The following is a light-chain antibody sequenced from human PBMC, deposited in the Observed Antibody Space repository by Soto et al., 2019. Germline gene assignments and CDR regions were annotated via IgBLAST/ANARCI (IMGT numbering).Light chain of an antibody. Sequence: DIQLTQSPSFLSASVGDRVTITCRASQGISSYLAWYQQKPGKAPKLLIYAASTLQSGVPSRFSGSGSGTEFTLTFSSLQPEDFGTYYCQQLNSYPRLTFGGGTKVEIK. V-gene: IGKV1-9*01. CDR3: QQLNSYPRLT. J-gene: IGKJ4*01. CDR1: QGISSY. CDR2: AAS.